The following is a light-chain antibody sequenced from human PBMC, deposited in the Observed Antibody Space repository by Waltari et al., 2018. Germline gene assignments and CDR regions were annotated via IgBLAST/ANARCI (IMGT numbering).Light chain of an antibody. CDR2: GNS. CDR1: SSNIGAGHD. J-gene: IGLJ3*02. V-gene: IGLV1-40*01. Sequence: QSVLTQPPSMSGAPGQRVTISCTGSSSNIGAGHDVHWYQVFPGTAPQLRIYGNSSRPSGVADRFSGSKADTSASLAIGGLQAEDEADYYCQSFDIRLSGGVVFGGGTKVTVL. CDR3: QSFDIRLSGGVV.